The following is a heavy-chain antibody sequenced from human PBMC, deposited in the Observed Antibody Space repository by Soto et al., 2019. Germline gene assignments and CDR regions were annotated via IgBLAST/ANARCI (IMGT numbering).Heavy chain of an antibody. J-gene: IGHJ4*02. CDR3: ARGSGIAVIPGELEDVHYDY. D-gene: IGHD2-2*01. CDR2: ISQSGST. V-gene: IGHV4-34*01. CDR1: GQSFSGHT. Sequence: QVQLQQWGAGLLKPSETLSLTCAVYGQSFSGHTWSWIRQSPGKGLEWIGEISQSGSTYYNPSLKTRVTISADTSKNQFSPTLNYVTAADTGVFYCARGSGIAVIPGELEDVHYDYWGQGTLVSVSS.